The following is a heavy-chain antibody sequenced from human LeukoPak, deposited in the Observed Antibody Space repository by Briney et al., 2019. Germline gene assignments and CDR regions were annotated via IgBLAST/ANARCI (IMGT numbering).Heavy chain of an antibody. CDR1: GYTFTGYY. J-gene: IGHJ4*02. CDR3: ARGLDLLWFGELSH. D-gene: IGHD3-10*01. V-gene: IGHV1-2*02. Sequence: GASVKVSCKASGYTFTGYYMHWVRQAPGRGLEWMGWINPNSGGTNYAQKFQGRVTMTRDTSISTAYMELSRLRSDDTAVYYCARGLDLLWFGELSHWGQGTLVTVSS. CDR2: INPNSGGT.